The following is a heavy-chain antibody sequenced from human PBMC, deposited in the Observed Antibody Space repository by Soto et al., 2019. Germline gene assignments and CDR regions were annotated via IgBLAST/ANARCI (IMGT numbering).Heavy chain of an antibody. CDR2: IKRKADGGTT. CDR1: GFTLSDAW. Sequence: EVQLVESGGGLVKPGGSLRLSCAASGFTLSDAWMHWVRQAPGKGLQWVGRIKRKADGGTTDYAAPVKGRFTISRDDSENTLFLNMNSLISDDTAVYFCVKDQVAQWGQGTLVTVSP. D-gene: IGHD2-15*01. CDR3: VKDQVAQ. V-gene: IGHV3-15*07. J-gene: IGHJ4*02.